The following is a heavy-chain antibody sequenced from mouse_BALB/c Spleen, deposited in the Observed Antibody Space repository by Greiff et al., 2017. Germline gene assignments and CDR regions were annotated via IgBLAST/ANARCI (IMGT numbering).Heavy chain of an antibody. V-gene: IGHV3-6*02. CDR1: GYSITSGYF. CDR2: ISYDGSN. J-gene: IGHJ3*01. Sequence: EVQLQQSGPGLVKPSQSLSLTCSVSGYSITSGYFWNWIRQFPGNELEWMGYISYDGSNNYNPSLRIRISITRDTSRNQFFLKLNSVATEDTATYYCANDGYYVRFACWGEGSLVTVSA. D-gene: IGHD2-3*01. CDR3: ANDGYYVRFAC.